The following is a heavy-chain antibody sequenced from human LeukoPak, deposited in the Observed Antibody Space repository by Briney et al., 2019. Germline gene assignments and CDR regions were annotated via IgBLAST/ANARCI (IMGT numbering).Heavy chain of an antibody. CDR1: GFTFSSYA. J-gene: IGHJ6*02. D-gene: IGHD2-2*01. CDR3: ARDGIVVVPAAIDYYGMDV. CDR2: ISYDGSNK. Sequence: GGSLRLSCAASGFTFSSYAMHWVRQAPGKGLEWVAVISYDGSNKYYADSVKGRFTISRDNSKNTLYLQMNSLRAGDTAVYYCARDGIVVVPAAIDYYGMDVWGQGTTVTVSS. V-gene: IGHV3-30*04.